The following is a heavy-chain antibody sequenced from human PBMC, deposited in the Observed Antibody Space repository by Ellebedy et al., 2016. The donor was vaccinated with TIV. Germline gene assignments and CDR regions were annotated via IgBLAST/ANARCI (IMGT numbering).Heavy chain of an antibody. CDR1: GYTFTSYY. CDR2: INPSGGST. CDR3: AREFSDILTGYYNEEPAFYYFDY. D-gene: IGHD3-9*01. Sequence: ASVKVSCKASGYTFTSYYMHWVRQAPGQGLEWMGIINPSGGSTSYEQKFQGRATMTRDTSTSTVYMELSSLRSEDTAVYYCAREFSDILTGYYNEEPAFYYFDYWGQGTLVTVSS. J-gene: IGHJ4*02. V-gene: IGHV1-46*01.